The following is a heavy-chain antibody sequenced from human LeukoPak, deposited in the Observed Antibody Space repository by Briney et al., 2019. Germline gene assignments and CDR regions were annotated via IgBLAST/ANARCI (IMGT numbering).Heavy chain of an antibody. CDR3: AKEGIVGATTDGAFDI. D-gene: IGHD1-26*01. J-gene: IGHJ3*02. V-gene: IGHV3-23*01. CDR2: ISGSGGST. CDR1: GFTFSSYA. Sequence: PGGSLRLSCAASGFTFSSYAMSWVRQAPGKGLEWVSAISGSGGSTYYADSVKGRFTISRGNSKNTLYLQMNSLRAEDTAVYYCAKEGIVGATTDGAFDIWGQETMVTVSS.